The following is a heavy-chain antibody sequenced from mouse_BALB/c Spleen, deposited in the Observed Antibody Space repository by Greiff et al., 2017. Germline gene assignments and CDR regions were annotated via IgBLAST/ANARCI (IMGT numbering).Heavy chain of an antibody. J-gene: IGHJ2*01. CDR2: ISYDGSN. CDR3: ARVDYGSSYEDY. V-gene: IGHV3-6*02. Sequence: EVKLQESGPGLVKPSQSLSLTCSVTGYSITSGYYWNWIRQFPGNKLEWMGYISYDGSNNYNPSLKNRISITRDTSKNQFFLKLNSVTTEDTATYYCARVDYGSSYEDYWGQGTTLTVSS. CDR1: GYSITSGYY. D-gene: IGHD1-1*01.